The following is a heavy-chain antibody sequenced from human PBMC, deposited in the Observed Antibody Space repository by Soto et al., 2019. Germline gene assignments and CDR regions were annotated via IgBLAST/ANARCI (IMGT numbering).Heavy chain of an antibody. V-gene: IGHV4-30-4*01. J-gene: IGHJ4*02. Sequence: PSETLSLTCTVSGGSISSDIYYWSWIRQPPGKGLEWIGFIYYSGSTYYNPSLKSRLTISLDTSENQFSLKLSSVTAADTAVYYCARGLMVYAKPYNFDSWGQGTLVT. CDR2: IYYSGST. D-gene: IGHD2-8*01. CDR1: GGSISSDIYY. CDR3: ARGLMVYAKPYNFDS.